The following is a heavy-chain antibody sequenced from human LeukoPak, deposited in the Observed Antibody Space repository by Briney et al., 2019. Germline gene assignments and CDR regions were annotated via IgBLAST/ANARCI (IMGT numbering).Heavy chain of an antibody. Sequence: GAPVKVSCKAFGYPLTAYYIHWGRRAPGQGLEWMGWMNPNSGDTNSAQSFQGRVTMTRETSISTAYMELSRLRFDDTAVYYCARVRRYYYGMDVWGQGTTVTVSS. V-gene: IGHV1-2*02. J-gene: IGHJ6*02. CDR1: GYPLTAYY. CDR3: ARVRRYYYGMDV. CDR2: MNPNSGDT.